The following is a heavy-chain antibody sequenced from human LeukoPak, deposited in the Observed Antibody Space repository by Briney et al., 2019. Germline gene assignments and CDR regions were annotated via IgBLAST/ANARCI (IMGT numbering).Heavy chain of an antibody. Sequence: GGSLRLSCAASGFTFSSYAIHWVRQAPGKGLEWVAVISFDGTDAFYADSVKGRFTISRDNSKNTLYLQMNSLRSEDTAVYYCARGHSSGWFDYWGQGTLVTVSS. D-gene: IGHD6-19*01. CDR2: ISFDGTDA. CDR3: ARGHSSGWFDY. CDR1: GFTFSSYA. V-gene: IGHV3-30*04. J-gene: IGHJ4*02.